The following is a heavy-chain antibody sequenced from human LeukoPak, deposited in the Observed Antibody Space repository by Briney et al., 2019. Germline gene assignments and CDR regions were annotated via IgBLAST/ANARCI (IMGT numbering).Heavy chain of an antibody. CDR1: GFTFSSYA. Sequence: GSLRLSCAVSGFTFSSYAMSWVRQAPGKGLEWVSAISGSGGSTYYADSVKGRFTISRDNSKNTLYLQMNSLRAEDTAVYYCAKNGYYDSSGYYSGEYYFDYWGQGTLVTVSS. D-gene: IGHD3-22*01. CDR2: ISGSGGST. V-gene: IGHV3-23*01. J-gene: IGHJ4*02. CDR3: AKNGYYDSSGYYSGEYYFDY.